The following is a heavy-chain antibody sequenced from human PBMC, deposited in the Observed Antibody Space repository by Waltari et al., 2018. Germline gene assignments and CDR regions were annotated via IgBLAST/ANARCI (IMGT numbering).Heavy chain of an antibody. J-gene: IGHJ5*02. V-gene: IGHV1-24*01. CDR2: FGAEDGET. Sequence: QVQLVQSGAEVKKPGASVKVSCKVSGYTLTELSRHWVRQAPGKGLEWMGGFGAEDGETSNDKKFEGRVTMTEETSTDTAYRELSSLRSEDTAVYYCATHGVRTDGAGFDPWGQGTLVTVSS. CDR3: ATHGVRTDGAGFDP. D-gene: IGHD3-10*01. CDR1: GYTLTELS.